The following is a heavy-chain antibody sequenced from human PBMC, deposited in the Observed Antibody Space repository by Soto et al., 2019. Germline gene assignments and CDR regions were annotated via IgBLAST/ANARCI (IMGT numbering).Heavy chain of an antibody. Sequence: VQLLESGGGLIQPGGSLRLSCAASGFTFSYGIHWLRQAPGKGLEWVAYISYDSSNKFYGDYVKGRFTISRDNSKNTLFLQMNSLRAEDTAVYYCAKLVIGYCSGNTCDDYWGQGTLVGVSS. CDR3: AKLVIGYCSGNTCDDY. CDR1: GFTFSYG. J-gene: IGHJ4*02. V-gene: IGHV3-30*18. D-gene: IGHD2-15*01. CDR2: ISYDSSNK.